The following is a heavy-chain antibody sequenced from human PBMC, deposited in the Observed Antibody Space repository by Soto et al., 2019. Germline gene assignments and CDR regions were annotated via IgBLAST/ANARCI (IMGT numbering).Heavy chain of an antibody. V-gene: IGHV3-33*01. Sequence: QVQLVESGGGVVQPGRSLRLSCSASGFTFSSHGMHWARQAPGKGLEWVAVIWYDGSNKYYADSVKGRFTISRDNSKNTLYLQMNSLRAEDTAVYYCARAYYYASGAYQNAFDIWGKGTMVTVSS. CDR2: IWYDGSNK. CDR3: ARAYYYASGAYQNAFDI. D-gene: IGHD3-22*01. CDR1: GFTFSSHG. J-gene: IGHJ3*02.